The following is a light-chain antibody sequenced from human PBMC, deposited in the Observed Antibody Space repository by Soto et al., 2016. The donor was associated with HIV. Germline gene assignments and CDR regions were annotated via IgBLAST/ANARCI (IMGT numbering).Light chain of an antibody. V-gene: IGLV3-1*01. CDR2: QDT. CDR1: KLGDKY. J-gene: IGLJ2*01. Sequence: SYELTQPPSVSVSPGHTASITCSGDKLGDKYACWYQQKPGQSPVLVIYQDTKRPSGIPERFSGSHSGNTATLTISRVEAGDEADYYCQVWDANSDHRGVFGGGTKLTVL. CDR3: QVWDANSDHRGV.